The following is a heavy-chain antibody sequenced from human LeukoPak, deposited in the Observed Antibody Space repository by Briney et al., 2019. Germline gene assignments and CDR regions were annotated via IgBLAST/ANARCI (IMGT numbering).Heavy chain of an antibody. J-gene: IGHJ3*02. CDR1: GFTFSTYG. V-gene: IGHV3-23*01. D-gene: IGHD4-17*01. CDR2: ISGSGDVI. Sequence: GSLRLSCAASGFTFSTYGMSWVRQAPGKGLEWVTLISGSGDVIYYADSVKGRFTISRDNSKNTLYLQMNSLRAEDTAVYYCAKVLYGAHDGFDIWGQGTMVTASS. CDR3: AKVLYGAHDGFDI.